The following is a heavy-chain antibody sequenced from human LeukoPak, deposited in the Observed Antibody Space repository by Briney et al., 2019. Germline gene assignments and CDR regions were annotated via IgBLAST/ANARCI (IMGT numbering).Heavy chain of an antibody. Sequence: PSETLSLTCTVSGGSISSYYWSWIRQPPGKGLEWIGYIYYSGSTNYNPSLKSRVTISVDTSKNQFSLKLSSVTAADTAVYYCAKSLGGTAMVTDYYYYMDVWGKGTTVTVSS. J-gene: IGHJ6*03. CDR3: AKSLGGTAMVTDYYYYMDV. V-gene: IGHV4-59*01. CDR2: IYYSGST. D-gene: IGHD5-18*01. CDR1: GGSISSYY.